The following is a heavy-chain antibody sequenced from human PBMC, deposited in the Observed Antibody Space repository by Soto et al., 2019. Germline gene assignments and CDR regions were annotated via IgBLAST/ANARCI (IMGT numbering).Heavy chain of an antibody. CDR2: IRGYGDTT. CDR3: AKVPLDLSNAFDL. D-gene: IGHD4-4*01. V-gene: IGHV3-23*01. J-gene: IGHJ3*01. Sequence: EVQLLESGGDLVHPGGSLRLSCTASGFNFNSYAMIWVRKAPGKGLEWVSGIRGYGDTTYYAASVKGRFTISRDNYQKRQCEQMNRRSAKETAMYYWAKVPLDLSNAFDLRGQGTKVTVSS. CDR1: GFNFNSYA.